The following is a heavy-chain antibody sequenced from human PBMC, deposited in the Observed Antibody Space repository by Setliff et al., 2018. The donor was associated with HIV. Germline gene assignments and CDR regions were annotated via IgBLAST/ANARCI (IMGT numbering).Heavy chain of an antibody. CDR1: GGSLNIGSYY. CDR3: MRPDLWFGDFDY. Sequence: KPSETLSLTCSVSGGSLNIGSYYWGWIRQPPGKGLEWIGSIFYTGSSYYNPSLKSRVSISVDTSRNQFSLKMTSVTAADTAMYYCMRPDLWFGDFDYWGPGIVVTVSS. D-gene: IGHD3-10*01. CDR2: IFYTGSS. V-gene: IGHV4-39*01. J-gene: IGHJ4*02.